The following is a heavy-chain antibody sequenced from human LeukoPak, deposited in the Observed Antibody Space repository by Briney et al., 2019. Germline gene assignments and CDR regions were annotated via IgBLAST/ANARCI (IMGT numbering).Heavy chain of an antibody. V-gene: IGHV4-39*01. D-gene: IGHD6-19*01. CDR2: IYYSGST. J-gene: IGHJ5*02. CDR3: ARRTSAGPHNWFDP. CDR1: GGSISSSNYY. Sequence: SETLSLTCTVSGGSISSSNYYWGWIRQPPGKGLEWIGSIYYSGSTYYNPSLKSRVTISVDTSKNQFSLKLSSVTAADTAVYYCARRTSAGPHNWFDPWGQGTLVTVSS.